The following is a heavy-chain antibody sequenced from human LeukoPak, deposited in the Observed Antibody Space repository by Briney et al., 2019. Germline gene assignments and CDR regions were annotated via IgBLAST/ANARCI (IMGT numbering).Heavy chain of an antibody. CDR1: GFTFSNVW. J-gene: IGHJ4*02. CDR2: IRKATEGGAT. CDR3: PPAMGGSQGPCPDY. D-gene: IGHD3-16*01. V-gene: IGHV3-15*01. Sequence: GGSLRLSCAASGFTFSNVWMGWFRQAPGKGLEWVGRIRKATEGGATDYAAPVQGRFTISRDDSSNTLYLQMNSLKTEDTAVYSFPPAMGGSQGPCPDYWGQGTLVTVS.